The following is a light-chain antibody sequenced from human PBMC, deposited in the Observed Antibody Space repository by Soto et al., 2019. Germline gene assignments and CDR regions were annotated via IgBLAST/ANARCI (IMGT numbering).Light chain of an antibody. CDR2: GAS. V-gene: IGKV3-15*01. Sequence: EIVMTQSPGTLSVSPGERATLSCRASQSVGINLAWYQQKHGQAPRLLIHGASTRANGIPARFTGSGSGTEFTLTISSLQSEDFAVYYCQQYDEWPPITFGQGTRLEIK. CDR1: QSVGIN. CDR3: QQYDEWPPIT. J-gene: IGKJ5*01.